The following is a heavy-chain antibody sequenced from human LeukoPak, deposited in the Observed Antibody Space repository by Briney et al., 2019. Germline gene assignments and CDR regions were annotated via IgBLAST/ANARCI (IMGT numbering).Heavy chain of an antibody. CDR1: GSTFSSYS. CDR3: ARVRAEGDY. CDR2: ISSSSSTI. V-gene: IGHV3-48*01. J-gene: IGHJ4*02. Sequence: GGSLRLSCAASGSTFSSYSMNWVRRAPGKGLEWVSYISSSSSTIYYADSVKGRFTISRDNAKNSLYLQMNSLRAEDTAVYYCARVRAEGDYWGQGTLVTVSS.